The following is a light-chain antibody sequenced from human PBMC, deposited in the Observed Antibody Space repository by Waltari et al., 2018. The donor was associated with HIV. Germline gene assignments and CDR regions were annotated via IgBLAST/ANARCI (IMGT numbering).Light chain of an antibody. CDR2: KAS. CDR3: QQYYSYPLT. Sequence: DIQMTQSPSTLSASVGDRVTITCRASQSISSWLAWYQQQPGKAPKVLISKASSLESGVPSRFSGSGSGTEFTLTISSLQPDDFATYYCQQYYSYPLTFGGGTKVQIK. V-gene: IGKV1-5*03. CDR1: QSISSW. J-gene: IGKJ4*01.